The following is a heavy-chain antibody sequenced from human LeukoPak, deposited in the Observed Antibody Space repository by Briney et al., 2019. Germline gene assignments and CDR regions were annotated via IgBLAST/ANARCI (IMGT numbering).Heavy chain of an antibody. Sequence: GGSLRLSCAASGFTVSSNYMSWVRQAPGKGLEWVANIKQDGSEKYYVDSVKGRFTISRDNAKNSLYLQMNSLRAEDTAVYYCVSTATFDYWGQGTLVTVSS. J-gene: IGHJ4*02. V-gene: IGHV3-7*01. CDR1: GFTVSSNY. CDR3: VSTATFDY. CDR2: IKQDGSEK. D-gene: IGHD2-15*01.